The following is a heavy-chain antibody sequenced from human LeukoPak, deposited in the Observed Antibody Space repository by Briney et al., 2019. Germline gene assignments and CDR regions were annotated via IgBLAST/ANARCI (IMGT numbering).Heavy chain of an antibody. D-gene: IGHD4-17*01. CDR3: ARGWGDDYGDLCDY. J-gene: IGHJ4*02. Sequence: ASVKVSCKASGYTFTGYYMHWVRQAPGQGLEWMGWMNPNSGNTGYAQKFQGRVTMTRNTSISTAYMELSSLRSEDTAVYYCARGWGDDYGDLCDYWGQGTLVTVSS. CDR1: GYTFTGYY. V-gene: IGHV1-8*02. CDR2: MNPNSGNT.